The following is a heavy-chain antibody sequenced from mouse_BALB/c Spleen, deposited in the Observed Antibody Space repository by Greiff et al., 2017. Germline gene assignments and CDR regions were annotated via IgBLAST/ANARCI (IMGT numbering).Heavy chain of an antibody. CDR1: GFTFSSFG. V-gene: IGHV5-17*02. CDR2: ISSGSSTI. D-gene: IGHD2-1*01. J-gene: IGHJ3*01. CDR3: ARSNGNYASWFAY. Sequence: EVKLEESGGGLVQPGGSRKLSCAASGFTFSSFGMHWVRQAPEKGLEWVAYISSGSSTIYYADTVKGRFTISRDNPKNTLFLQMTSLRSEDTAMYYCARSNGNYASWFAYWGQGTLVTVSA.